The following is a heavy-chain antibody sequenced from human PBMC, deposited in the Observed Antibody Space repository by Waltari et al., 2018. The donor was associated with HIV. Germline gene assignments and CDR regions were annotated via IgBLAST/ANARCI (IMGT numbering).Heavy chain of an antibody. V-gene: IGHV3-48*04. CDR3: ARAGAFYYDSSGYHFDY. CDR1: GFPFSSYS. CDR2: ISSSSSTI. D-gene: IGHD3-22*01. J-gene: IGHJ4*02. Sequence: EVQLVESGGGLVQPGGSLRLSCAASGFPFSSYSMTWVRQAPGKGLKWVSYISSSSSTIYYADSVKGRFTISRDNAKNSLYLQMNSLRAEDTAVYYCARAGAFYYDSSGYHFDYWGQGTLVTVSS.